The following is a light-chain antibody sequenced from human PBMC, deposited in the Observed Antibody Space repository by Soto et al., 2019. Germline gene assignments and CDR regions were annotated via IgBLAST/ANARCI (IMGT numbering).Light chain of an antibody. CDR3: AAWDGSLNIYV. CDR1: TSNVGCKS. J-gene: IGLJ1*01. CDR2: SGD. V-gene: IGLV1-44*01. Sequence: QSVLAQPPSASGTPGQTVTISCSGSTSNVGCKSVNWYQQLPGTAPKLLIYSGDQRPSGVPDRFSGSKSGTSASLAISGLQSEDEAEYYCAAWDGSLNIYVFGTGTKVTVL.